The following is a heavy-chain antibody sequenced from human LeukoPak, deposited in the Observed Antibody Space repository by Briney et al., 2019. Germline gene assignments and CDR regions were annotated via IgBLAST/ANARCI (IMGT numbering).Heavy chain of an antibody. Sequence: GESLKISCKGSGYSLTSYWIGWVRQMPGKGLEWMGIIYPGDSDTRYSPSFQGQVTISADKSISTAYLQWSSLKASDTAMYYCARVVDTAMDNNWFDPWGQGTLVTVSS. V-gene: IGHV5-51*01. J-gene: IGHJ5*02. D-gene: IGHD5-18*01. CDR1: GYSLTSYW. CDR3: ARVVDTAMDNNWFDP. CDR2: IYPGDSDT.